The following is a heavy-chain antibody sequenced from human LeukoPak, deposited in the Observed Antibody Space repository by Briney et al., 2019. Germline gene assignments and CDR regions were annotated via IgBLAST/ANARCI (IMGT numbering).Heavy chain of an antibody. CDR1: GGSISSSSHY. Sequence: PSETLSFTCTVSGGSISSSSHYWRWIRQPPRKGLEWIGSIYHSGSSYYNPSLKSRVTISVDTSKNQFSLKPSSVTAPDTAVYYCARHSSYYGNFDYWGQGTLVTVSS. CDR3: ARHSSYYGNFDY. J-gene: IGHJ4*02. CDR2: IYHSGSS. D-gene: IGHD3-10*01. V-gene: IGHV4-39*01.